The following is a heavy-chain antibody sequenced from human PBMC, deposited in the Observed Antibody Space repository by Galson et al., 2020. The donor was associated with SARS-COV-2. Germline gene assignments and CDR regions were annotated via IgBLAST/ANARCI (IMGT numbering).Heavy chain of an antibody. CDR2: ISSSSSYI. Sequence: KIGESLKISCAASGFTFSSYSMNWVRQAPGKGLEWVSSISSSSSYIYYADSVKGRFTISRDNAKNSLYLQMNSLRAEDTAVYYCARERITMVRGVIRQGELDYWGQGTLVTVSS. CDR3: ARERITMVRGVIRQGELDY. D-gene: IGHD3-10*01. J-gene: IGHJ4*02. CDR1: GFTFSSYS. V-gene: IGHV3-21*01.